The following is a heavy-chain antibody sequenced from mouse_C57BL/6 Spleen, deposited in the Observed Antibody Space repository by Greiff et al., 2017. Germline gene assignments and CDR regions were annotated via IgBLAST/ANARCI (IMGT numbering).Heavy chain of an antibody. CDR1: GFSLTSYG. Sequence: VQLQESGPGLVQPSQSLSITCTVSGFSLTSYGVHWVRQSPGKGLEWLGVIWSGGSTDYNAAFISRLSISKDNSKSHVFFKMNSLQADDTAIYYCARNFYYYGSSYWYFDVWGTGTTVTVSS. CDR3: ARNFYYYGSSYWYFDV. CDR2: IWSGGST. D-gene: IGHD1-1*01. V-gene: IGHV2-2*01. J-gene: IGHJ1*03.